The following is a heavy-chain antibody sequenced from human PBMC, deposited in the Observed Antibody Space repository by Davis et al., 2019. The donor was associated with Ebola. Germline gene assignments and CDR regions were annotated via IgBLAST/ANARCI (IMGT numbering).Heavy chain of an antibody. CDR1: GFTFSAYW. D-gene: IGHD1-26*01. V-gene: IGHV3-7*03. CDR2: IKQDEREK. CDR3: AKDRYSGSYPYYFDY. J-gene: IGHJ4*02. Sequence: GGSLRLSCTASGFTFSAYWMSWVRQLPGGGLQCVASIKQDEREKDHVDSVKGRFTVSRDNPKNSMYLQMNRLRAEDAAVYYCAKDRYSGSYPYYFDYWGQGTLATVSS.